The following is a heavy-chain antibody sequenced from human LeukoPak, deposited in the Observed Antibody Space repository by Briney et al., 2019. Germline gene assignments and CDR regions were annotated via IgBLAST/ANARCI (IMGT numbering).Heavy chain of an antibody. J-gene: IGHJ4*02. CDR3: ARPPDYYDSSGYAY. CDR2: IYPGDSDT. V-gene: IGHV5-51*01. CDR1: GYRFTSYW. Sequence: GGSLKISWKGSGYRFTSYWIGWVRQMPGKGLEGMGIIYPGDSDTRYSPSFQGQVTFSADKSISTAYLQWSSLKASDTAMYYCARPPDYYDSSGYAYWGQGTLVTVSS. D-gene: IGHD3-22*01.